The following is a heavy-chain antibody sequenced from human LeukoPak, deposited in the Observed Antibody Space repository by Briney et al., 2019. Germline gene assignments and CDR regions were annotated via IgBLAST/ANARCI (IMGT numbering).Heavy chain of an antibody. V-gene: IGHV3-23*01. J-gene: IGHJ6*03. D-gene: IGHD2-15*01. Sequence: GGSLRLSCAASGFTFSSYAMSWVRQAPGKGLEWVSAISGSGGSTYYADSVKGRFTISRDNSKSTLYLQMNSLRAEDTAIYYCAKNGDRGAYCSGGSCYPYYYYNMDVWGKGTTVTISS. CDR2: ISGSGGST. CDR3: AKNGDRGAYCSGGSCYPYYYYNMDV. CDR1: GFTFSSYA.